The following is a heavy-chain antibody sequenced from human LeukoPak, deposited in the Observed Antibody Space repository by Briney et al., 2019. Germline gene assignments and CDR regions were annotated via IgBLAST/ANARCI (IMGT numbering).Heavy chain of an antibody. CDR1: GGSFSGYY. V-gene: IGHV4-34*01. D-gene: IGHD6-6*01. CDR3: ARVSSIAGRLNYYSYMDV. CDR2: INHSGST. Sequence: SETLSLTCAVYGGSFSGYYWSWVRQPPGKGLEWIGEINHSGSTNYNPSLKSRVTISVDTSKNQFSLKLSSVTAADTAVYYCARVSSIAGRLNYYSYMDVWGKGTTVTVSS. J-gene: IGHJ6*03.